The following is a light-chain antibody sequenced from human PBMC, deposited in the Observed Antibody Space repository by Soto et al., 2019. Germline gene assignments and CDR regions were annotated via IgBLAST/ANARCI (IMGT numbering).Light chain of an antibody. CDR3: QHYNSYSEA. CDR1: QTISSW. CDR2: KAS. J-gene: IGKJ1*01. Sequence: DIQMTQSPSTLSGSVGDGVTITCRASQTISSWLAWYQQKPGKAPKLLIYKASTLKSGVPSRFSGSGSGTECTLTISSLQPDDFATYYCQHYNSYSEAFGQGTKVELK. V-gene: IGKV1-5*03.